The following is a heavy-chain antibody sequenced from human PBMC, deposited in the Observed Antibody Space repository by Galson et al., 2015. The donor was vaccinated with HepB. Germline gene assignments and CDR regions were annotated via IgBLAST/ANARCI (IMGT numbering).Heavy chain of an antibody. J-gene: IGHJ3*02. V-gene: IGHV3-23*01. CDR1: GFTFSSYA. CDR3: AKDQSGIWSKYNRGNAFDI. CDR2: ISGGGGST. D-gene: IGHD6-6*01. Sequence: SLRLSCAASGFTFSSYAMIWVRQAPGKGLEWVSTISGGGGSTYYADSVKGRFAISRDNSKNTLYLQMNSLRAEDTAVYYCAKDQSGIWSKYNRGNAFDIWGQGTMVTVSS.